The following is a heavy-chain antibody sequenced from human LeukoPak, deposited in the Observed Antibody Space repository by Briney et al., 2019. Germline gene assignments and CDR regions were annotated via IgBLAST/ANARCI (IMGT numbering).Heavy chain of an antibody. V-gene: IGHV4-31*03. D-gene: IGHD4-17*01. CDR2: IYYSGST. CDR3: ARSASGDYFDY. Sequence: PSETLSLTCTVSGGSISSGGYYWSWIRQHPGKGLEWIGYIYYSGSTYYNPSLRSRVTISVDTSKNQFSLKLSSVTAADTAVYYCARSASGDYFDYWGQGTLVTVSS. CDR1: GGSISSGGYY. J-gene: IGHJ4*02.